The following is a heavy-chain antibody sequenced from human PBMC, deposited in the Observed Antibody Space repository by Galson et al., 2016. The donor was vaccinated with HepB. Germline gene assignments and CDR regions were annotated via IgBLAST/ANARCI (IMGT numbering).Heavy chain of an antibody. J-gene: IGHJ4*02. CDR2: IKEDGDEE. CDR1: GFTFSRIA. CDR3: AKGPPNLAY. Sequence: SLRLSCAASGFTFSRIAMHWVRQAPGKGLEWVANIKEDGDEEFYVDSVKGRFTISRDNAKNSLFLQMNSLTTHDTAVYYCAKGPPNLAYWGQGALVTVSS. V-gene: IGHV3-7*03.